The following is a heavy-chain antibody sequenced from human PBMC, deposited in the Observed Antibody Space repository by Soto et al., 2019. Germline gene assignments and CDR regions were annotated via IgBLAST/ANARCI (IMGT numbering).Heavy chain of an antibody. V-gene: IGHV4-31*03. CDR1: GGSISSGGYY. CDR2: IYYSGST. Sequence: QVQLQESGPGLVKPSQTLSLTCTVSGGSISSGGYYWSWIRQHPGKGLEWIGYIYYSGSTYYNPSLKSRVTISVDTSKNQFSLKLSSVTAAHTAVSYCARNSGITGKETVDYWGQGTLVTVSS. D-gene: IGHD1-20*01. J-gene: IGHJ4*02. CDR3: ARNSGITGKETVDY.